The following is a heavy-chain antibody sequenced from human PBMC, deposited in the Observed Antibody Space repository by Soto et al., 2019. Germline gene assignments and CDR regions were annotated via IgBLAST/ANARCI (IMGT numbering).Heavy chain of an antibody. CDR3: ARDDLGYDFWSGYYTRGNYYYYYGMDV. Sequence: SVKVSCKASGGTFSSYAISWVRQAPGQGLEWMGGIIPIFGTANYAQKFQGRVTITADESTSTAYMELSSLRSEDTAVYYCARDDLGYDFWSGYYTRGNYYYYYGMDVWGQGTTVTV. J-gene: IGHJ6*02. V-gene: IGHV1-69*13. CDR2: IIPIFGTA. CDR1: GGTFSSYA. D-gene: IGHD3-3*01.